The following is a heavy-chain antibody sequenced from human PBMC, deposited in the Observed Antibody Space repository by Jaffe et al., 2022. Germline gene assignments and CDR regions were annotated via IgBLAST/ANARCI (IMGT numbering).Heavy chain of an antibody. Sequence: EVQLLESGGGLVQPGGSLRLSCAASGFTFSSYAMSWVRQAPGKGLEWVSTISDSGGSAYYAEFVKGRFTISRDNSENTLYLQMNSLRAEDTAVYYCAKAQGDYKRAFDIWGQGTMVTVSS. D-gene: IGHD3-10*01. V-gene: IGHV3-23*01. CDR2: ISDSGGSA. J-gene: IGHJ3*02. CDR3: AKAQGDYKRAFDI. CDR1: GFTFSSYA.